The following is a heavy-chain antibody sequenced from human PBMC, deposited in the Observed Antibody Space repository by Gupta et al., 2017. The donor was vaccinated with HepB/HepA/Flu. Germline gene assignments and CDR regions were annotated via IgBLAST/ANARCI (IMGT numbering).Heavy chain of an antibody. Sequence: QVQLVASGGGVVQTGRSLRLSCAASGFTFSSYGMHWVRQAPGKGLEWVAVIWYDGSNKYYADSVKGRFTISRDNSKNTLYLQMNSLRAEDTAVYYCARNQKTGEGEYFDYWGQGTLVTVSS. CDR2: IWYDGSNK. CDR3: ARNQKTGEGEYFDY. V-gene: IGHV3-33*01. D-gene: IGHD7-27*01. J-gene: IGHJ4*02. CDR1: GFTFSSYG.